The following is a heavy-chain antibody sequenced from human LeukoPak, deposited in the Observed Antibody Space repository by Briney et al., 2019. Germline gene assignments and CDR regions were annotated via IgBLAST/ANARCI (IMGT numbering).Heavy chain of an antibody. D-gene: IGHD3-3*01. Sequence: PGGSLRLSCAAPGFTFSSYSMNWVRQAPGKGLEWVSSISSSSSYIYYADSVKGRFTISRDNAKNSLYLQMNSLRAEDTAVYYCARGFWSGYYIDYWGQGTLVTVSS. CDR3: ARGFWSGYYIDY. J-gene: IGHJ4*02. CDR2: ISSSSSYI. V-gene: IGHV3-21*01. CDR1: GFTFSSYS.